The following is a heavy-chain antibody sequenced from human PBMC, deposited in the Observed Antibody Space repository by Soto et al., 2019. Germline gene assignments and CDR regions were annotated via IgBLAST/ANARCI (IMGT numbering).Heavy chain of an antibody. CDR3: ARDYSSLVV. CDR2: IYYSGST. J-gene: IGHJ3*01. Sequence: PSETLSLTCNVSGVSISSGRHYWSWIRQHPGKGLEWIGYIYYSGSTYYNPSLKSRVTISVDKSKNQFSLKLSSVTAADTALYYCARDYSSLVVWGQGTMVT. CDR1: GVSISSGRHY. V-gene: IGHV4-31*03. D-gene: IGHD6-13*01.